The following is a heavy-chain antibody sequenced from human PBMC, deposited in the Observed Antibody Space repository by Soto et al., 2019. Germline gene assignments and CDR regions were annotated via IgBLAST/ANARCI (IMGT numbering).Heavy chain of an antibody. J-gene: IGHJ5*02. CDR2: IIPIFGTA. CDR3: ARSEDSSGYYYGRFDP. Sequence: GASVKVSCKASGGTFSSYAISWVRQAPGQGLEWMGGIIPIFGTANYAQKFQGRVTITADESTSTAYMELSSLRSEDTAVYYCARSEDSSGYYYGRFDPWGQGTLVTVSS. V-gene: IGHV1-69*13. D-gene: IGHD3-22*01. CDR1: GGTFSSYA.